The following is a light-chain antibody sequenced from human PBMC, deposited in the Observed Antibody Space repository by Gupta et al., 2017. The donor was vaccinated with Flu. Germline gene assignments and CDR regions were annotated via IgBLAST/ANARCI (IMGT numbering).Light chain of an antibody. Sequence: QSALTQPASVSGSPGQSITISCTGTSSDVGGYDYVSWYQQHPGKAPKLMIYEVINRPSGVSNRFSGSKSGNTASLTISGLQAEDEGDYYCSSYASSSTYVFGTGTKGTVL. CDR2: EVI. CDR1: SSDVGGYDY. J-gene: IGLJ1*01. CDR3: SSYASSSTYV. V-gene: IGLV2-14*01.